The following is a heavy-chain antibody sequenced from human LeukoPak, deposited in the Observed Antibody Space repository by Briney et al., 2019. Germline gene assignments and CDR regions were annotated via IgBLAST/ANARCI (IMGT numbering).Heavy chain of an antibody. V-gene: IGHV1-46*01. D-gene: IGHD6-13*01. Sequence: ASVKVSCKASGYTFTSYYMHWVRQAPGQGLEWMGIINPSGGSTSYAQKFQGRVTMTRDTSTSTVYMELSSLRSEDTAVYYCARVAAAGHGADAFDIWGQGTMVTVSS. CDR3: ARVAAAGHGADAFDI. CDR1: GYTFTSYY. CDR2: INPSGGST. J-gene: IGHJ3*02.